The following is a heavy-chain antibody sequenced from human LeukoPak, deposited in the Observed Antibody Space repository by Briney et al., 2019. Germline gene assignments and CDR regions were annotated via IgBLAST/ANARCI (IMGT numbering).Heavy chain of an antibody. CDR1: GFTFSRYW. D-gene: IGHD2-21*02. CDR2: INQDGSEK. Sequence: GGSLRLSCAATGFTFSRYWMSWVRQAPGKGLEWVANINQDGSEKYYVDSVKGRFTIYRDDAKSSVYLQMTSLRAEDTAVYYCARDCETHCGRDPPDYWGQGTLVTV. V-gene: IGHV3-7*01. J-gene: IGHJ4*02. CDR3: ARDCETHCGRDPPDY.